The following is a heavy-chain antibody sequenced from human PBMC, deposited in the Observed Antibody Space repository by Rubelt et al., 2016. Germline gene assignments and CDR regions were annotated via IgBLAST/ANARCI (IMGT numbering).Heavy chain of an antibody. CDR2: IYYRGST. CDR3: ARTTGTDFFDY. J-gene: IGHJ4*02. D-gene: IGHD1-1*01. Sequence: QVQLQESGPGLVKPSETLSLTCTVSGGSISSYYWRWIRQPPGKGLEWIGYIYYRGSTHYNPPLKGGVTISVDTSKNQVSLKLNAVTAADTAVYYCARTTGTDFFDYWGQGTLVTVSS. V-gene: IGHV4-59*01. CDR1: GGSISSYY.